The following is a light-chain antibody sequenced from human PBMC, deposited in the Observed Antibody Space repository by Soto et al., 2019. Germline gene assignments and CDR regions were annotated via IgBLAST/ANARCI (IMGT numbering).Light chain of an antibody. J-gene: IGLJ1*01. Sequence: QSALTQPASVSGSPGQSITISCTGTSSDVGSYNYVSWYQQHPGKAPKLMVYDVSNRPSGVSNRFSGSKSGNTASLTISGLQAEDEADYYCGSYTTTGTYVFGPGTKVPVL. CDR2: DVS. CDR1: SSDVGSYNY. CDR3: GSYTTTGTYV. V-gene: IGLV2-14*01.